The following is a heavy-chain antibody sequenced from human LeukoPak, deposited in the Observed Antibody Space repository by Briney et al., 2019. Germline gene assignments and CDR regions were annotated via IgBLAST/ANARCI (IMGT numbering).Heavy chain of an antibody. D-gene: IGHD2-15*01. CDR3: ARDLRAYCSSGSCSNHAEYFQH. V-gene: IGHV1-2*06. Sequence: ASVKVSCKASGYTFTGYYMHWVRQAPGQGLERKGRMNPNSSGTNYAKKFQGRVTMTRDTSISTAYMELSTLRSDDTAVYYCARDLRAYCSSGSCSNHAEYFQHWGQGTLVTVSS. CDR2: MNPNSSGT. J-gene: IGHJ1*01. CDR1: GYTFTGYY.